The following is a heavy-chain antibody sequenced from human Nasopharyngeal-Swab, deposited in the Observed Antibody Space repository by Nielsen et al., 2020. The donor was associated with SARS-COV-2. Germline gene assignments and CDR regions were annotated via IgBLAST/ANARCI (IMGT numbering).Heavy chain of an antibody. V-gene: IGHV4-39*01. J-gene: IGHJ4*01. CDR3: ASHHGDCSGGSCYYRVFDY. Sequence: PGKGLEWIGSIYYSGSTYYNPSLKSRVTISVDTSKNQFSLKLSSVTAADTAVYYCASHHGDCSGGSCYYRVFDYWGQEPWSPSPQ. D-gene: IGHD2-15*01. CDR2: IYYSGST.